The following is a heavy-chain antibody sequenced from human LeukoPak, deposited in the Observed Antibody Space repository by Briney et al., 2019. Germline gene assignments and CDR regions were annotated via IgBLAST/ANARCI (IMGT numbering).Heavy chain of an antibody. CDR3: ARDGYNSGYSRFDY. CDR2: IYSSGST. V-gene: IGHV4-4*07. J-gene: IGHJ4*02. D-gene: IGHD6-19*01. CDR1: GVSISSYY. Sequence: PSETLSLTCTVFGVSISSYYWSWIRQPAGEGLEWIGRIYSSGSTNYNPSLKSRVTMSVDTSKNQLSLKLSSVTAADTAVYYYARDGYNSGYSRFDYWGQGTLVTVSS.